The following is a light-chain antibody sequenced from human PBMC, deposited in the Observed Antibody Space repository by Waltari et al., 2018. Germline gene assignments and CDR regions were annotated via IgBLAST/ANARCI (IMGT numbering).Light chain of an antibody. CDR1: GSNIGTNF. CDR2: RSE. Sequence: QSALTQPPAASGTPGQRLIISCSGSGSNIGTNFVYWYQQFPGTAPKLLTYRSEQRALGVPDRFSGSKSGSSASLAISGLQSEDESLYYCAAWDDSLSAVVFGGGTQVTVL. V-gene: IGLV1-47*01. CDR3: AAWDDSLSAVV. J-gene: IGLJ7*01.